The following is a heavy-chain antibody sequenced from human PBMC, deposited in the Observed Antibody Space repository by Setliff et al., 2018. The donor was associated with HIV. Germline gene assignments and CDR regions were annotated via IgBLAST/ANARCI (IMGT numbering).Heavy chain of an antibody. CDR1: GDSINSGNYY. CDR2: IYYSGST. V-gene: IGHV4-31*03. D-gene: IGHD3-10*01. Sequence: SETLSLTCTVSGDSINSGNYYWSWIRQHPGKGLEWIGYIYYSGSTYYSPSLKSRVTISEDTSKNQFSLKMRSVIAADTAVYHCATSPAGEILGSRPFYFDYWGQGTLVTVSS. CDR3: ATSPAGEILGSRPFYFDY. J-gene: IGHJ4*02.